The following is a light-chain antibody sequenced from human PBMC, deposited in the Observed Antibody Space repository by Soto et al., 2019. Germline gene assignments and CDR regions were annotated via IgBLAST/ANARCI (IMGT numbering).Light chain of an antibody. V-gene: IGLV2-8*01. CDR3: SSYAGSKNFIL. J-gene: IGLJ2*01. CDR2: EVN. CDR1: SSDVGGYNY. Sequence: QSALTQPPSASGSPGQSVAISCTGTSSDVGGYNYVSWYQQHPGKAPKLMIYEVNKRPSGVPDRFSGSKSGSTASLTVSGLQAEDEADYFCSSYAGSKNFILFGGGTKLTVL.